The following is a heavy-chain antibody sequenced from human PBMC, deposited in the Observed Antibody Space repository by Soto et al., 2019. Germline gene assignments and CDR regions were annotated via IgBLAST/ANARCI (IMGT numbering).Heavy chain of an antibody. V-gene: IGHV1-69*13. J-gene: IGHJ6*02. CDR1: GGTFSSYA. CDR3: ARASARNYGSPLYGMDV. Sequence: SVKVSCKASGGTFSSYAISWVRQAPGQGLEWMGGIIPIFGTANYAQKFQGRVTITADESTSTAYMELSSLRSEDTAVYYCARASARNYGSPLYGMDVWGQGTTVTVSS. CDR2: IIPIFGTA. D-gene: IGHD3-10*01.